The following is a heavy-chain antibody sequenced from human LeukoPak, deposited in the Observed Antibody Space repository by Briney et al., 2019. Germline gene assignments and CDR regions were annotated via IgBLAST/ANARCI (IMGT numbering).Heavy chain of an antibody. CDR1: GGSFSGYY. CDR2: INHSGST. V-gene: IGHV4-34*01. J-gene: IGHJ6*03. CDR3: ARSTAMVLRYYYYMDV. D-gene: IGHD5-18*01. Sequence: SETLSLTCAVYGGSFSGYYWSWIRQPPGKGLEWIGEINHSGSTNYNPSLKSRVTISVDTSKNQFSLKLSSVTAADTAVYYCARSTAMVLRYYYYMDVWGKGTTVTVSS.